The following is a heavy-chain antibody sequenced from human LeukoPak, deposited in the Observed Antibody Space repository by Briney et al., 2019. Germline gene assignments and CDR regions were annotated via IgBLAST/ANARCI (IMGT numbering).Heavy chain of an antibody. V-gene: IGHV3-74*01. D-gene: IGHD2-15*01. CDR3: TRPKVVPASSNRFDP. CDR1: GFNFGSYW. CDR2: INSDGSST. J-gene: IGHJ5*02. Sequence: GGSLRLSCAASGFNFGSYWMHWVRQAPGKGLVWVSRINSDGSSTTYADSVKGRFTISRDNAKNTLYLQMNSLRVEDTAVYYCTRPKVVPASSNRFDPWSQGTLVTVSS.